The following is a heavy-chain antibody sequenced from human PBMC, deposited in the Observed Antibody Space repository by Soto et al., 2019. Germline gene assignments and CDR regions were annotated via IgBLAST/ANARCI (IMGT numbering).Heavy chain of an antibody. J-gene: IGHJ4*02. Sequence: QVKLVQSGAEVKKPGASVKVSCKASGYTFTSYGLSWVRQAPGQGLEWMGWISPYNGNTNYAQKLQGRVTMTTDTSTSTAYMELRSLRSDDTAVFYCARAPETIVGATIDYWGQGTLVTVSS. V-gene: IGHV1-18*01. D-gene: IGHD1-26*01. CDR3: ARAPETIVGATIDY. CDR1: GYTFTSYG. CDR2: ISPYNGNT.